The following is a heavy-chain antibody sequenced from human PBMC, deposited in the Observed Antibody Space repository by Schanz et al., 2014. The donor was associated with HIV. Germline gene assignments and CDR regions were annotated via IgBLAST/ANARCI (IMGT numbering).Heavy chain of an antibody. Sequence: VQLVESGGGVVQPGGSLRLSCAASGFTFSNYGMQWVRQAPGKGLEWVSAISGSGGSTYYADSVKGRFTISRENSKNTLDLQMNSLRAEDTALYYCAKVARWDYYGMDVWGQGTAVTVSS. CDR3: AKVARWDYYGMDV. J-gene: IGHJ6*02. V-gene: IGHV3-23*04. CDR1: GFTFSNYG. CDR2: ISGSGGST.